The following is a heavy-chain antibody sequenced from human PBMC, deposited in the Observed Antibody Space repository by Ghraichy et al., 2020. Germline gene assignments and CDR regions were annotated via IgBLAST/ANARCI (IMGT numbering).Heavy chain of an antibody. D-gene: IGHD3-22*01. J-gene: IGHJ3*02. CDR3: ARVSSDVYYDSSGYRTIDAFDI. CDR1: GGSFSGYY. V-gene: IGHV4-34*01. Sequence: SETLYLTCAVYGGSFSGYYWSWIRQPPGKGLEWIGEINHSGSTNYNPSLKSRVTISVDTSKNQFSLKLSSVTAADTAVYYCARVSSDVYYDSSGYRTIDAFDIWGQGTMVTVSS. CDR2: INHSGST.